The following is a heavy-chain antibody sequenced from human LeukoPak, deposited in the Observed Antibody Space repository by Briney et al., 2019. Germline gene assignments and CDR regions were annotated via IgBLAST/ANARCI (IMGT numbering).Heavy chain of an antibody. CDR3: TRGHWGLQS. Sequence: PSETLSLTCTVSGASVTDYYWSWIRQSPGKGLEWISYIHHSGNSDYNPSLRSRVTTSLDTSKNQFSLNLISVTAADTAVYYCTRGHWGLQSWNQGTLVTVSS. CDR2: IHHSGNS. V-gene: IGHV4-59*02. CDR1: GASVTDYY. D-gene: IGHD7-27*01. J-gene: IGHJ5*02.